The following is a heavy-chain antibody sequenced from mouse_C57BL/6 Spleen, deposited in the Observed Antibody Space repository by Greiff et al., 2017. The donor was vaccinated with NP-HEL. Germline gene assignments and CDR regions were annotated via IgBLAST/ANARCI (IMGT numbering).Heavy chain of an antibody. CDR2: IYPRSGNT. D-gene: IGHD3-1*01. CDR3: ARSGRDAMDY. CDR1: GYTFTSYG. Sequence: VHLVESGAELARPGASVKLSCKASGYTFTSYGISWVKQRTGQGLEWIGEIYPRSGNTYYNEKFKGKATLTADKSSSTAYMELRSLTSEDSSVYFCARSGRDAMDYWGQGTSVTVSS. V-gene: IGHV1-81*01. J-gene: IGHJ4*01.